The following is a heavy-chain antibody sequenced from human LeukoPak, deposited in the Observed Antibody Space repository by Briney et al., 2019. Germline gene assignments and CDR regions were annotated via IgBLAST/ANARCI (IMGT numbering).Heavy chain of an antibody. J-gene: IGHJ4*02. V-gene: IGHV3-11*04. D-gene: IGHD3-22*01. CDR1: GFTFSDYY. CDR2: ISSSGSTI. Sequence: GGSLRLSCAASGFTFSDYYMSWIRQAPGKWLEWVSYISSSGSTIYYADSVKGRFTISRDNAKNSLYLQMNSLRAEDTAVYYCARSLYYYDSSGDFDYWGQGTLVTVSS. CDR3: ARSLYYYDSSGDFDY.